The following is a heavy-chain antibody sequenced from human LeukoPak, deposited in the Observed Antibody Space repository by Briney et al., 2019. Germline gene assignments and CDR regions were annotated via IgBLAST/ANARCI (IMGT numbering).Heavy chain of an antibody. Sequence: GGSLRLSCAASGLTLSNYDMHWVRQATGEGLEWVSGIDIAGDTYYPGSVRGRFTISRENAENSLYLQMNSLRAGDTGVYYCARTTVTSGPYWYFDLWGRGTLVTVS. J-gene: IGHJ2*01. CDR3: ARTTVTSGPYWYFDL. CDR1: GLTLSNYD. V-gene: IGHV3-13*01. CDR2: IDIAGDT. D-gene: IGHD4-17*01.